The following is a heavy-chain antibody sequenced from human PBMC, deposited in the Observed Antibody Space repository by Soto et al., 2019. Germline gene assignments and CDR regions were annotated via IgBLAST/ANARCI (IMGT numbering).Heavy chain of an antibody. Sequence: HPGGSLRLSCAASGFTFSDYSMNWVRQAPGKGLEWVSYISSSSSTIYYADSVKGRFTISRDNAKNSLYLQMNSLRDEDTAVYYCARDSGMRWLQATSFDYWGQGTLVTVSS. D-gene: IGHD3-10*01. V-gene: IGHV3-48*02. CDR2: ISSSSSTI. CDR3: ARDSGMRWLQATSFDY. J-gene: IGHJ4*02. CDR1: GFTFSDYS.